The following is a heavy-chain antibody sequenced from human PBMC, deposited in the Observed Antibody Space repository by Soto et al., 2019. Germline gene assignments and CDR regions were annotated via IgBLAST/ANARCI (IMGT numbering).Heavy chain of an antibody. V-gene: IGHV4-59*01. CDR3: ARGKIVVVVGLYYFDD. CDR1: GGSISNYY. D-gene: IGHD2-15*01. Sequence: SETLSLTCTVSGGSISNYYWSWIRQPPGKGLEWIGYIYYSGSTNYNPSLKSRVTISVDTSKNQFSLKLSSVTAADTAVYYCARGKIVVVVGLYYFDDWGQGTLVTVSS. CDR2: IYYSGST. J-gene: IGHJ4*02.